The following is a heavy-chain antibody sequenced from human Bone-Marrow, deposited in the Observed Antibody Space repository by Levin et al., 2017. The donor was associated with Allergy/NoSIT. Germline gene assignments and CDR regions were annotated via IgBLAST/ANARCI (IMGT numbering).Heavy chain of an antibody. V-gene: IGHV3-7*01. CDR1: GFRFSSYW. CDR2: IKHDGSQK. CDR3: VSGSGTFGIDD. D-gene: IGHD1-26*01. Sequence: RSGGSLRLSCAASGFRFSSYWMSWVRQAPGKGLEWVANIKHDGSQKYYVDSVKGRFTISRDNAKNSVFLQMTSLRAEDTAVYFCVSGSGTFGIDDWGRGTLVTVSS. J-gene: IGHJ4*02.